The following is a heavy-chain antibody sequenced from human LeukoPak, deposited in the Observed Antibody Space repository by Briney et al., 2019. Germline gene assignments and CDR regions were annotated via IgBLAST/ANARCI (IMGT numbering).Heavy chain of an antibody. CDR1: GFTFSSYG. J-gene: IGHJ3*02. CDR2: IRYDGSNK. D-gene: IGHD3-22*01. CDR3: AKTKITLIVVANPLSGAFDI. V-gene: IGHV3-30*02. Sequence: GGSLRLSCAAPGFTFSSYGMHWVRQAPGKGLEWVAFIRYDGSNKYYADSVKGRFTISRDNSKNTLYLQMNSLRAEDTAVYSCAKTKITLIVVANPLSGAFDIWGQGTMVTVSS.